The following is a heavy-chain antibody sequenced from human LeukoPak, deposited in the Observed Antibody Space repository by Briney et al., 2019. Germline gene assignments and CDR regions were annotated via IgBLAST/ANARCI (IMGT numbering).Heavy chain of an antibody. Sequence: SETLSLTCTVSGGSISSYYWSWIRQPAGKGLEWIGRIYTSGSTNYNPSLKSRVTMPVDTSKNQFSLKLSSVTAADTAVYYCAREDIVVVPAAISWWFDPWGQGTLVTVSS. V-gene: IGHV4-4*07. CDR2: IYTSGST. CDR3: AREDIVVVPAAISWWFDP. CDR1: GGSISSYY. J-gene: IGHJ5*02. D-gene: IGHD2-2*02.